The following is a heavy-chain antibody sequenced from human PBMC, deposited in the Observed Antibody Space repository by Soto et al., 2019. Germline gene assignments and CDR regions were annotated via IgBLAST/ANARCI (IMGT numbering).Heavy chain of an antibody. CDR2: ISFDGSNK. J-gene: IGHJ6*02. V-gene: IGHV3-30-3*01. Sequence: PVGSLRLSCAASGFSFSDYAMHWVRQAPGKGLEWVAVISFDGSNKYFADSVKGRFTISRDNSKNTVYLQMNSLRPGDTAVYYCATGGSGGSLRFLEWLAYGMDVWGQGTTVTVSS. CDR3: ATGGSGGSLRFLEWLAYGMDV. CDR1: GFSFSDYA. D-gene: IGHD3-3*01.